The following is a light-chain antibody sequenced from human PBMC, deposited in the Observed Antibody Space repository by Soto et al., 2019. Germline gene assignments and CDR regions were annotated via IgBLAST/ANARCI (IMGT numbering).Light chain of an antibody. CDR1: QSINVY. CDR2: AAS. J-gene: IGKJ1*01. Sequence: IQITQSPCSLSAAVVNRVTITCRTSQSINVYLNWYQQKTGKAPKLLIYAASTLQSGVPPRFSGSGYGTDFNLAISSLQTEDSATCYCLQDINYPWTFGQGTKVDIK. V-gene: IGKV1-6*01. CDR3: LQDINYPWT.